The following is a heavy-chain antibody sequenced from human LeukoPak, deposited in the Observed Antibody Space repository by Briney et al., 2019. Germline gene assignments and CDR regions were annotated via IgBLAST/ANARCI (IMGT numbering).Heavy chain of an antibody. J-gene: IGHJ2*01. CDR1: GFTFDDYA. CDR2: ISWNSGSI. Sequence: GGSLRLSCAASGFTFDDYAMHWVRQAPGKGLELVSGISWNSGSIGYADSVKGRFTISRDNAKNTLYLQMNSLRAEDTAVYYCARDPGGSPPPHWYFDLWGRGTLVTVSS. CDR3: ARDPGGSPPPHWYFDL. V-gene: IGHV3-9*01. D-gene: IGHD1-26*01.